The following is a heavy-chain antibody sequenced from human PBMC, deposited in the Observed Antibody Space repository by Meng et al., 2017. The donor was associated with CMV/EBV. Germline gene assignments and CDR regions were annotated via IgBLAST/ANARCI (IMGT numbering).Heavy chain of an antibody. CDR3: ARDRVPTNWIDVYNWFDP. Sequence: GGSLRLSCAASGFTFSSYWMHWVRQAPGKGLVWVSRINSDGSSTSYADSVKGRFTISRDNAKNTLYLQMNSLRAEDTAVYYCARDRVPTNWIDVYNWFDPWGQGTLVTVSS. CDR2: INSDGSST. D-gene: IGHD1-1*01. CDR1: GFTFSSYW. V-gene: IGHV3-74*01. J-gene: IGHJ5*02.